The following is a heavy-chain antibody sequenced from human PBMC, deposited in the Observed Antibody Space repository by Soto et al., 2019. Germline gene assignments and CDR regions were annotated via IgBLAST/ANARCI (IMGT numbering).Heavy chain of an antibody. V-gene: IGHV1-8*01. CDR1: GYTFTSYD. D-gene: IGHD3-22*01. J-gene: IGHJ5*01. CDR3: ARVLRYYYSSGYYWFDY. CDR2: MNPNSGNT. Sequence: QVQLVQSGAEVKKPGASVKVSCKASGYTFTSYDINWVRQATGQGLEWMGWMNPNSGNTGYAQKFQGRVTMTRNTSISTAYMELSSLRSEDTAVYYCARVLRYYYSSGYYWFDYWGQGTLVTVSS.